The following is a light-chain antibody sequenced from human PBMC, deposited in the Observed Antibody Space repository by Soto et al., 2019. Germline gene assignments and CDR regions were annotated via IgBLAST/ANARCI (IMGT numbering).Light chain of an antibody. V-gene: IGLV3-21*02. CDR2: DDG. J-gene: IGLJ2*01. Sequence: SYELTQPPSVSVAQGQTARITCGGNNIEIKSVHWYQQKPGQAPVLVVYDDGDRTTGIPERFSGSKSGNTATLTTSRVEAGDEADYYCQVWDTTNPVIFGGGTKLTVL. CDR3: QVWDTTNPVI. CDR1: NIEIKS.